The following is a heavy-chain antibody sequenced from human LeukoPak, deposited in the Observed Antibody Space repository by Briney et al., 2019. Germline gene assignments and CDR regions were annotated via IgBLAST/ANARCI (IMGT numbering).Heavy chain of an antibody. V-gene: IGHV4-59*01. Sequence: PSETLSLTCTVSGGSISSYYWSWIRQPPGKGLEWIGYIYYSGSTNYNPSLKSRVTISVDTSKNQFSLKLSSVTAADTAVYYCARDPEGECCFDYWGQGTLVTVSS. J-gene: IGHJ4*02. CDR1: GGSISSYY. D-gene: IGHD1-26*01. CDR3: ARDPEGECCFDY. CDR2: IYYSGST.